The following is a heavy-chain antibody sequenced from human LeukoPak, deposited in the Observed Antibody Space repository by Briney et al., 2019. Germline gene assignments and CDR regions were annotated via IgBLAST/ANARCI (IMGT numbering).Heavy chain of an antibody. CDR2: IYHSGST. CDR3: AIAARPQYYYYYMDV. J-gene: IGHJ6*03. V-gene: IGHV4-39*07. D-gene: IGHD6-6*01. Sequence: PSETLSLTCTVSGGSISSSSYYWGWIRQPPGKGLEWIGSIYHSGSTYYNPSLKSRVTISVDTSKNQFSLKLSSVTAADTAVYYCAIAARPQYYYYYMDVWGKGTTVTVSS. CDR1: GGSISSSSYY.